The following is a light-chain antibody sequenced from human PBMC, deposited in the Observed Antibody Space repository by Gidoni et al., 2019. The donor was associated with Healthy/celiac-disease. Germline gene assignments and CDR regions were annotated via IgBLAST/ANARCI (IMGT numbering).Light chain of an antibody. CDR1: QHVSSN. J-gene: IGKJ1*01. CDR3: QQYNNWPGT. V-gene: IGKV3-15*01. Sequence: EIVMTQSPATLSVSPGERATLSCRASQHVSSNLAWYQQKPGQAPRLLIYGASTRATGIPARFSGSVSGTEFTLTISSLQSEDFAVYFCQQYNNWPGTFGQXTKVEIK. CDR2: GAS.